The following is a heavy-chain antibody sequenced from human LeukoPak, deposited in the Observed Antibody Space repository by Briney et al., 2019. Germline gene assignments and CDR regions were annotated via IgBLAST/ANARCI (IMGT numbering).Heavy chain of an antibody. D-gene: IGHD2-15*01. Sequence: GGSLRLSCAASGFTLSSYAMHWVRQAPGKGLEWVALISYDGSNKYYADSVKGRFTISRDNSKNTLYLQMNSLRAEDTAVYYCAGDRCSGGSCYSYYYGMDVWGQGTTVTVSS. CDR3: AGDRCSGGSCYSYYYGMDV. CDR2: ISYDGSNK. J-gene: IGHJ6*02. V-gene: IGHV3-30-3*01. CDR1: GFTLSSYA.